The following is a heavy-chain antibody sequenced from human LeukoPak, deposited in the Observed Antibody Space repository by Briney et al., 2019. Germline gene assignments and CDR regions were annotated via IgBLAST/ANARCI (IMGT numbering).Heavy chain of an antibody. J-gene: IGHJ6*02. CDR1: GGSFRTYT. V-gene: IGHV1-69*02. D-gene: IGHD3-10*01. CDR2: IIPPVGVV. CDR3: ARSSMVRGVILPTPYYYYGMDV. Sequence: SVKVSCKASGGSFRTYTIDWMRQAPGQGPAWMGRIIPPVGVVDYAQEFQDRVAITADTSTNTAYMELSSLRSEDTAVYYCARSSMVRGVILPTPYYYYGMDVWGQGTTVTVSS.